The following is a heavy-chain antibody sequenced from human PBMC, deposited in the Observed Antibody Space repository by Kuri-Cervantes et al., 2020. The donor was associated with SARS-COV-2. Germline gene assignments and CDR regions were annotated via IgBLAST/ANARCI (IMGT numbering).Heavy chain of an antibody. J-gene: IGHJ4*02. Sequence: SETLSLTCTVSGGSISSYYWSWIRQPPGKGLEWIGYIYYSGSTNYNPPLKSRVTISVDTSKNQFSLKLSSVSAADTAVYYCARGKGGSGSYSIDYWGQGTLVTVSS. D-gene: IGHD3-10*01. V-gene: IGHV4-59*08. CDR3: ARGKGGSGSYSIDY. CDR1: GGSISSYY. CDR2: IYYSGST.